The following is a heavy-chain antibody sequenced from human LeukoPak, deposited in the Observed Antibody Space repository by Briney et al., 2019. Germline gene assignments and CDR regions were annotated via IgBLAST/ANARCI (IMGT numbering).Heavy chain of an antibody. CDR3: AKRRDYFDS. CDR1: GFTFSSYA. V-gene: IGHV3-23*01. Sequence: PSGGSLRLSCAASGFTFSSYAMYWVRQAPGKGLEWVSGISGSGGSTYYADSVKGRFTISRDNSKNTVYLQMNSLRAEDTAVYYCAKRRDYFDSWGQGTLVTVSS. J-gene: IGHJ4*02. CDR2: ISGSGGST.